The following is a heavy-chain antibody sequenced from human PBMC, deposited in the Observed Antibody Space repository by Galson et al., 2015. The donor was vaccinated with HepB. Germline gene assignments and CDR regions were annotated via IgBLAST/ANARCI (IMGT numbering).Heavy chain of an antibody. CDR3: ARDRRLLWFGKLLSLDY. Sequence: SVKVSCKASGYTFTSYGISWVRQAPGQGLEWMGWISAYNGNTNYAQKLQGRVTMTTDPSTSTAYMELRSLRSDDTAAYYCARDRRLLWFGKLLSLDYWGQGTLVTVSS. CDR2: ISAYNGNT. CDR1: GYTFTSYG. V-gene: IGHV1-18*04. D-gene: IGHD3-10*01. J-gene: IGHJ4*02.